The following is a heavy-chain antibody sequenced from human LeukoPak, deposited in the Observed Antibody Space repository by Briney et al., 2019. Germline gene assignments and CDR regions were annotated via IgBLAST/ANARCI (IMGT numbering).Heavy chain of an antibody. V-gene: IGHV4-34*01. J-gene: IGHJ5*02. CDR2: INHSGST. D-gene: IGHD3-10*01. Sequence: SETLSLTCAVYGGSFSGYYWSWIRQPPRKGLEWIGEINHSGSTNYNPSLKSRVTISVDTSKYQFSLKLNSVTAADTAVYYCARRISLVRGVIIANWFDPWGQGTLVTVSS. CDR3: ARRISLVRGVIIANWFDP. CDR1: GGSFSGYY.